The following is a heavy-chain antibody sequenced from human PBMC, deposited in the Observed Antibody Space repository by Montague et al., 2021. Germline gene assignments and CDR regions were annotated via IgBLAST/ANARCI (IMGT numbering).Heavy chain of an antibody. D-gene: IGHD6-13*01. J-gene: IGHJ5*02. CDR1: GASITSNIYY. CDR3: ARVFSSWYVGWFDP. Sequence: SETLSLTCTVSGASITSNIYYWGWTRQSPGKGLEWIGSIYYSGISFYQPSLKSRITMAVDTSKNQFSLKLSSVTAADTAIYYCARVFSSWYVGWFDPWGQGTLVTVSS. V-gene: IGHV4-39*07. CDR2: IYYSGIS.